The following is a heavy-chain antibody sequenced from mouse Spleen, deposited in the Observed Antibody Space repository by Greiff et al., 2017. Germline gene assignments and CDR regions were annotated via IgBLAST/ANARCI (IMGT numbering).Heavy chain of an antibody. CDR1: GYTFTSYG. D-gene: IGHD1-1*01. J-gene: IGHJ2*01. CDR2: IYIGNGYT. Sequence: EVKLMESGAELVRPGSSVKMSCKTSGYTFTSYGINWVKQRPGQGLEWIGYIYIGNGYTEYNEKFKGKATLTSDTSSSTAYMQLSSLTSEDSAIYFCARFYYYGSSYYFDYWGQGTTLTVSS. CDR3: ARFYYYGSSYYFDY. V-gene: IGHV1-58*01.